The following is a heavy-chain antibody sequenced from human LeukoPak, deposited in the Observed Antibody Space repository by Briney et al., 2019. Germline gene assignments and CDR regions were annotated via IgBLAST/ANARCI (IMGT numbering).Heavy chain of an antibody. Sequence: GRSLTLSCAASGFTFSSYAMHWVRQAPGKGLEWVAVIWYDGSNKNYADSVKGRFTISRDNSKNTLYLQMNSLRAEDTAVYYCARVAMSDSSGYCDYWGQGTKVTVSS. J-gene: IGHJ4*02. CDR2: IWYDGSNK. V-gene: IGHV3-33*01. CDR1: GFTFSSYA. CDR3: ARVAMSDSSGYCDY. D-gene: IGHD3-22*01.